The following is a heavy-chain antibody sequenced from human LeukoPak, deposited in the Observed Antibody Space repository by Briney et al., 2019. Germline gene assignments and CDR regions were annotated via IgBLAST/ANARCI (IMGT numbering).Heavy chain of an antibody. CDR3: AHSSPILWFGELSSPFDY. Sequence: GSGPTLVNPTQTLTLTCTFSGFSLSTSGVGVGWIRQPPGKALEWLALIYWDDDKRYSPSLKSRRTITKDTSKNQVVLTMTNMDPVDTATSYCAHSSPILWFGELSSPFDYWGQGTLVTVSS. CDR1: GFSLSTSGVG. J-gene: IGHJ4*02. V-gene: IGHV2-5*02. D-gene: IGHD3-10*01. CDR2: IYWDDDK.